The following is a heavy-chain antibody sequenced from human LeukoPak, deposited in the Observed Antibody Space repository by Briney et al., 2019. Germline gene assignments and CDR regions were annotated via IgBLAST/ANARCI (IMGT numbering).Heavy chain of an antibody. CDR1: AFTFSSYG. D-gene: IGHD2-15*01. V-gene: IGHV3-48*01. CDR2: ISISSTAI. Sequence: SGGSLRLSCAASAFTFSSYGMSWVRQAPGKGLEWVSYISISSTAIYYADSVKGRFTISRDNAKNSLYLQMNSLRVEDTAVYYCAREHCSGGSCYSIYYYYYMDVWGKGTTVTVSS. J-gene: IGHJ6*03. CDR3: AREHCSGGSCYSIYYYYYMDV.